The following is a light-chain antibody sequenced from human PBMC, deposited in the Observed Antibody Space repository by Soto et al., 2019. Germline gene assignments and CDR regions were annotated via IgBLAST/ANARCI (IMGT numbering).Light chain of an antibody. V-gene: IGKV3-20*01. J-gene: IGKJ1*01. CDR1: QSISSNF. CDR2: GAS. Sequence: IVLTQSPATLSLSPGEGATLSCRASQSISSNFLAWYQQKRGQAPRLLIHGASNRATGIPDRFSGSGSGTDFTLTITRLEPEDFAVYYCQQYGGSPRTFGQGTKVDI. CDR3: QQYGGSPRT.